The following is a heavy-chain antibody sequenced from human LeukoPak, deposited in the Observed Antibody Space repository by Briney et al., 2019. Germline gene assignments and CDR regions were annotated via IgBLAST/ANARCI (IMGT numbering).Heavy chain of an antibody. Sequence: GGSLRLSCAASGFTLSSYAMTWVRQAPGKGLEWVSTISRSGRDTYYADSVKGRFTLSRDTSKNSLYLQMNSLTADDTAVYYCAKTTVGYSSGRYPGWPADCWGQGTLVTVSS. CDR3: AKTTVGYSSGRYPGWPADC. J-gene: IGHJ4*02. CDR1: GFTLSSYA. CDR2: ISRSGRDT. D-gene: IGHD6-19*01. V-gene: IGHV3-23*01.